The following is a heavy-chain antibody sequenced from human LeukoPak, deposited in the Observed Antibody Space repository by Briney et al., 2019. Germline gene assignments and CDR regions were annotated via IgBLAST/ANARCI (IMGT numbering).Heavy chain of an antibody. V-gene: IGHV3-23*01. D-gene: IGHD4-17*01. CDR3: AKDRKTTVTTVYFQH. Sequence: GGSLRLSCAASGFTFSSYAMSRVRQAPGKGLEWVSAISGSGDSTYYADSVQGRFTISRDNSKNTLYLQMNSLRPEDTAVYYCAKDRKTTVTTVYFQHWGQGTLVTVSS. CDR2: ISGSGDST. CDR1: GFTFSSYA. J-gene: IGHJ1*01.